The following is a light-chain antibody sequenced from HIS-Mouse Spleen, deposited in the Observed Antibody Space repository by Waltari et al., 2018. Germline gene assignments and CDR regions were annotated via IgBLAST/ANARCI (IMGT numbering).Light chain of an antibody. CDR2: EGS. J-gene: IGLJ2*01. CDR1: SSDVGSDNL. V-gene: IGLV2-23*01. Sequence: QSALTQPASVSGSPGQSITIPCTGTSSDVGSDNLVSWYQQHPGKAPKLMIYEGSKRPSGVSNRFSGSKSGNTASLTISGLQAEDEADYYCCSYAGSSTLVLGGGTKLTVL. CDR3: CSYAGSSTLV.